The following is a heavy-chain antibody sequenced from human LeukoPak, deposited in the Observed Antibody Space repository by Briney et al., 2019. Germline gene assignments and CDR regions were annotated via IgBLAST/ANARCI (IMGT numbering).Heavy chain of an antibody. Sequence: PGRSLRLSCAASGFTFSSYGMHWVRQAPGKGLEWVAVIWYDGSNKYYADSVKGRFTVSRDNSKNTLYLQMNSLRAEDTAVYYCAKDILRFWSGYSAADYWGRGTPVTVSS. CDR2: IWYDGSNK. CDR3: AKDILRFWSGYSAADY. V-gene: IGHV3-33*06. CDR1: GFTFSSYG. D-gene: IGHD3-3*01. J-gene: IGHJ4*02.